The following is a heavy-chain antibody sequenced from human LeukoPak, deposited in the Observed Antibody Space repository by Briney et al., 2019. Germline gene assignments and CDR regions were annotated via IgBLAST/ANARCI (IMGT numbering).Heavy chain of an antibody. J-gene: IGHJ4*02. V-gene: IGHV3-7*01. Sequence: GGSLRLSCSASVLTFSNYWMSWVRQAPGKGLEWVANIKQDGSEKYYVDSVKGRFTISRDNAKNSLYLQMNSLRAEDTAVYYCARGRIGDYWGQGTLVTVCS. CDR3: ARGRIGDY. CDR2: IKQDGSEK. CDR1: VLTFSNYW.